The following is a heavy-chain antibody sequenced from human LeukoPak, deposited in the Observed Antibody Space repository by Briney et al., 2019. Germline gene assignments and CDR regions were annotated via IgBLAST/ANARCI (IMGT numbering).Heavy chain of an antibody. Sequence: PGGSLRLSCAASGFTFDDFGMTWVRQAPGKGLEWVSGINWNGGSTDYADSVKGRFTIVRDNAKNSLHLQMNCLRAEDTAFYYCARGGMTAGTWGYFDYWGQGTLVTVSS. V-gene: IGHV3-20*04. D-gene: IGHD6-19*01. J-gene: IGHJ4*02. CDR3: ARGGMTAGTWGYFDY. CDR2: INWNGGST. CDR1: GFTFDDFG.